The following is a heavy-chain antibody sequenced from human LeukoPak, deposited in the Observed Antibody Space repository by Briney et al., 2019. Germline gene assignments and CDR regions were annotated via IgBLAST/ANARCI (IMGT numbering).Heavy chain of an antibody. J-gene: IGHJ3*02. V-gene: IGHV3-23*01. CDR1: GFTFSSYA. CDR2: ISGSGGST. Sequence: GGSLRLSCAASGFTFSSYAMSWVRQAPGKGLEGVSAISGSGGSTYYADSVKGRFTISRDNSKNTLYLQMNSLRAEDTAVYYCAKHRSLTMVRGVISHDAFDIWGQGTMVTVSS. CDR3: AKHRSLTMVRGVISHDAFDI. D-gene: IGHD3-10*01.